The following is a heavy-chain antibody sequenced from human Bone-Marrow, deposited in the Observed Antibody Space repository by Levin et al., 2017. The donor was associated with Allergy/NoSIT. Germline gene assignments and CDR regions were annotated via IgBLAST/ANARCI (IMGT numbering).Heavy chain of an antibody. Sequence: SVKVSCKASGGTFSSYANSWVRQAPGQGLEWMGGIIPIFGTANYAQKFQGRVTITADESTSTAYMELSSLRSEDTAVYYCARDHQQPIYYYGMDVWGQGTTVTVSS. CDR2: IIPIFGTA. J-gene: IGHJ6*02. CDR1: GGTFSSYA. CDR3: ARDHQQPIYYYGMDV. D-gene: IGHD6-13*01. V-gene: IGHV1-69*13.